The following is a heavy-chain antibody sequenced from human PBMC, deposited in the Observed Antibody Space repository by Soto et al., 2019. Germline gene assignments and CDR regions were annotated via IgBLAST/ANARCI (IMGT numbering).Heavy chain of an antibody. CDR2: IYDGST. Sequence: QLQLQESGSGLVKPSQTLSLTCAVSGGSISSGGYSGSWIRQPPGKGLEWIGYIYDGSTYYNPSLKRRVTLSVNRAKNQFSLKLSSVTAADRAVYYCAKAGALGGVAVDYWGQGTLGTVSS. CDR3: AKAGALGGVAVDY. J-gene: IGHJ4*02. V-gene: IGHV4-30-2*01. CDR1: GGSISSGGYS. D-gene: IGHD6-19*01.